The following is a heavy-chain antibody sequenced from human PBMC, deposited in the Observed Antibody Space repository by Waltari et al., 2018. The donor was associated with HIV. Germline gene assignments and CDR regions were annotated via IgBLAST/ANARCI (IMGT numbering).Heavy chain of an antibody. CDR2: IDGSGTKS. J-gene: IGHJ4*02. CDR1: GFAFVSYA. V-gene: IGHV3-23*01. Sequence: EVQLMESGGGLVQPGGSRRLSCAASGFAFVSYAITWVRQSPERGLDWVAAIDGSGTKSFYADSVKGRFTLSRDNSKNTVFLQMNSLRAADTAIYYCAKAFYEDTAYYYDFWGRGTRVTVSS. CDR3: AKAFYEDTAYYYDF. D-gene: IGHD3-22*01.